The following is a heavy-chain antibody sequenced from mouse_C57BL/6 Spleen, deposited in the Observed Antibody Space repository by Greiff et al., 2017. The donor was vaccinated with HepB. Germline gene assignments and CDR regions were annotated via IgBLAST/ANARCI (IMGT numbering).Heavy chain of an antibody. J-gene: IGHJ3*01. CDR1: GYAFSSSW. CDR2: IYPGDGDT. V-gene: IGHV1-82*01. Sequence: QVQLQQSGPELVKPGASVKISCKASGYAFSSSWMNWVKQRPGKGLEWIGRIYPGDGDTNYNGKFKGKATLTADKSSSTACMQLSSLTSEDSAVYFCARAERWFAYWGQGTLVTVSA. CDR3: ARAERWFAY.